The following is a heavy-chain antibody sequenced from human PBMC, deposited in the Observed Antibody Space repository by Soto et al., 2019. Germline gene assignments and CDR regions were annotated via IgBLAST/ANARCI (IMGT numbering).Heavy chain of an antibody. D-gene: IGHD3-16*01. CDR1: GFTFSSYG. Sequence: GGSLRLSCAASGFTFSSYGMSWVRQAPGKGLEWVSAISGSGGGTYYADSVMGRFTISRDNSKNTLYLQMNSLRAEDTAVYHCANSPRQRDYYYYYYGMDVWGQGTTVTVSS. J-gene: IGHJ6*02. CDR2: ISGSGGGT. CDR3: ANSPRQRDYYYYYYGMDV. V-gene: IGHV3-23*01.